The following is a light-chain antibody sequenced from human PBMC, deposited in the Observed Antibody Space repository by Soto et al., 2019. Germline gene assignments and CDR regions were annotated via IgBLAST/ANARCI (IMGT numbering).Light chain of an antibody. CDR3: QQYNTYPWT. CDR1: QGIRDE. J-gene: IGKJ1*01. V-gene: IGKV1-17*01. CDR2: AAS. Sequence: IQMTQSPSSLSASVGDRVTITCRASQGIRDELGWYQQKAGKAPNLLISAASRLQSGVPSRFSGSGSGTEFTLTISRLHPDDFATYYCQQYNTYPWTFGQGTKVDIK.